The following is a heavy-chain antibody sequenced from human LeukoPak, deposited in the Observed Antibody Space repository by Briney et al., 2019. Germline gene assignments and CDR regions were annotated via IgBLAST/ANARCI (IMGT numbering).Heavy chain of an antibody. J-gene: IGHJ4*02. CDR3: ARAFVVPAAKAIYYFDY. V-gene: IGHV4-38-2*02. CDR2: IYHSGST. CDR1: GYSINNGYY. D-gene: IGHD2-2*01. Sequence: SETLSLTCTVSGYSINNGYYWGWIRPPPGKGLEWIGSIYHSGSTYYKPSLKSRVTISVDTSKNQFSLKLSSVTAADTAVYYCARAFVVPAAKAIYYFDYWGQGTLVTVSS.